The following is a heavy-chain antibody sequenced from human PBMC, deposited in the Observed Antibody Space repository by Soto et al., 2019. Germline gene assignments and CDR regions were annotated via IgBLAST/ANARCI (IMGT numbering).Heavy chain of an antibody. V-gene: IGHV3-30*18. CDR1: GFTFSSYG. J-gene: IGHJ4*02. CDR3: AKDRTPYSSSWYDFDY. Sequence: GGSLRLSCAASGFTFSSYGMHWVRQAPGKGLEWVAVISYDGSNKYYADSVKGRFTISRDNSKNTLYLQMNSLRAEDTAVYYCAKDRTPYSSSWYDFDYWGQGTLVTVSS. CDR2: ISYDGSNK. D-gene: IGHD6-13*01.